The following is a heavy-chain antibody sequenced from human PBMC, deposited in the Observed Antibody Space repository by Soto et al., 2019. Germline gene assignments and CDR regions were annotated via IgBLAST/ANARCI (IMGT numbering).Heavy chain of an antibody. V-gene: IGHV3-15*01. D-gene: IGHD3-16*02. CDR1: GFTLSNSW. CDR3: TTGTRYDYVWGSYRRYGMDV. Sequence: GGSLRLSCAASGFTLSNSWMSWVRQAPGTGLEWVGRIKSKTDGGTTDYAAPVKGRFTISRDDSKNTLYVQMNSLKTEDTAEYYCTTGTRYDYVWGSYRRYGMDVWGQGTTVTVSS. CDR2: IKSKTDGGTT. J-gene: IGHJ6*02.